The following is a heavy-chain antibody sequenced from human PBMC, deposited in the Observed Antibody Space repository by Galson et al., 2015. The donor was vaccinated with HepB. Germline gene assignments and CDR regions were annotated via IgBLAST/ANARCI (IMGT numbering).Heavy chain of an antibody. CDR1: GFTFSSYG. V-gene: IGHV3-33*03. D-gene: IGHD1/OR15-1a*01. J-gene: IGHJ4*02. CDR3: AAITGTIDF. Sequence: SLRLSCAASGFTFSSYGMHWVRQTPDKGLEWVAVIWYDGSKKYYADFVKGRFTISRDNSKNMLYLQMNSLSAEDTAVYYCAAITGTIDFRGQGTLVTVSA. CDR2: IWYDGSKK.